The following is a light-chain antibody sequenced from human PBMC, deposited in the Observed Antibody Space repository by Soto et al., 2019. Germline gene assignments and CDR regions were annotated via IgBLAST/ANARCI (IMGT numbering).Light chain of an antibody. J-gene: IGLJ1*01. Sequence: QSVLTQPPSVSGAPGQRVTISCTGSSSNIGAGLDVHWYQQLPGTAPKLLIYGNTNRPSGVPERFSGSKSGTSASLAITGLQAEDESDYYCQSYDNSLSGSGVFGTGTKVTVL. CDR1: SSNIGAGLD. V-gene: IGLV1-40*01. CDR2: GNT. CDR3: QSYDNSLSGSGV.